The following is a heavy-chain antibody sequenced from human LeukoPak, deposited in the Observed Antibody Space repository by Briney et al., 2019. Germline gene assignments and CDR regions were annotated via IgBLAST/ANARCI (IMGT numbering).Heavy chain of an antibody. V-gene: IGHV1-2*02. CDR2: INPNSGGT. D-gene: IGHD3-9*01. Sequence: GASVTVSCKASGYTFTGYYMHWVRQAPGQGLEWMGWINPNSGGTNYAQKFQGRVTMTRDTSISTAYMELSRLRSDDTAVYYCAREQRVLRYFDWLLGYWGQGTLVTVSS. CDR3: AREQRVLRYFDWLLGY. J-gene: IGHJ4*02. CDR1: GYTFTGYY.